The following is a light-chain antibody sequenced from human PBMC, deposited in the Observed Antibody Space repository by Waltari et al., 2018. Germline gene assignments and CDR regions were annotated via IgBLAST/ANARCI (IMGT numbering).Light chain of an antibody. CDR1: QSVSSSD. Sequence: IVLTQSPGTLSLSPGARATLSCRASQSVSSSDLAWYQQKPDQAPRLLFYGASSRATGVPDRFSGGGSVTDFTLTISRLEPEDFAVYYCQQYGTSWITFGQGTRLEIE. V-gene: IGKV3-20*01. J-gene: IGKJ5*01. CDR3: QQYGTSWIT. CDR2: GAS.